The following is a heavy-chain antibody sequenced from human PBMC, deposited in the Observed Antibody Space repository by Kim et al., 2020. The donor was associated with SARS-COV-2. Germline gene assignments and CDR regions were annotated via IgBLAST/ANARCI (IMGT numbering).Heavy chain of an antibody. Sequence: AHKLQGRVTMTTDTSTSTAYMELRSLRSDDTAVYYCARAGVYSSGWYFDYWGQGTLVTVSS. CDR3: ARAGVYSSGWYFDY. D-gene: IGHD6-19*01. V-gene: IGHV1-18*01. J-gene: IGHJ4*02.